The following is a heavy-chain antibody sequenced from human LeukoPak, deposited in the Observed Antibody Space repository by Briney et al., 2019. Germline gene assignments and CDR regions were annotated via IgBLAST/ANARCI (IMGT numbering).Heavy chain of an antibody. J-gene: IGHJ4*02. CDR2: IWYDGSNK. Sequence: GGSLRLSCAASGFTFSSYGMHWVRQAPGKGLEWVAVIWYDGSNKYYADSVKGRFTISRDISKNTLYLQMNSLRAEDTAVYYCARDPSSDYYDSSGYFDYWGQGTLVTVSS. CDR3: ARDPSSDYYDSSGYFDY. CDR1: GFTFSSYG. V-gene: IGHV3-33*01. D-gene: IGHD3-22*01.